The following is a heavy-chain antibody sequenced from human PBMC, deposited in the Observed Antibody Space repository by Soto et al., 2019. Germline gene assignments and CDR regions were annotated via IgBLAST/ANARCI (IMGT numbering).Heavy chain of an antibody. D-gene: IGHD1-7*01. CDR3: AKDRVGGTFYTPLAF. CDR1: GFTFSSYG. Sequence: PGGSLRLSCAASGFTFSSYGMHWVRQAPGKGLEWVAVISYEGSNKYYADSVRGRFTSSRDNSKNTLYLHLNTLKPEDTAVYHCAKDRVGGTFYTPLAFWGQGTLVTVSS. V-gene: IGHV3-30*18. CDR2: ISYEGSNK. J-gene: IGHJ4*02.